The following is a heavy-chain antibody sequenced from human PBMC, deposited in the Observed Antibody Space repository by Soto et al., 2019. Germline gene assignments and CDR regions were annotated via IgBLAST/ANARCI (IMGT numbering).Heavy chain of an antibody. CDR3: XXXXXXXXXXXDP. CDR1: GYTXXXXX. CDR2: ISAYNGNT. J-gene: IGHJ5*02. Sequence: QVQLVQSGGEVKKPGASVKVSCKASGYTXXXXXXXXXXXXXXXXXEWMGRISAYNGNTTYAQKLQGRVTMTTDTXXXXXXXXXXXXXXXXXXXXXXXXXXXXXXXXXDPWGQGTLVTVSS. V-gene: IGHV1-18*01.